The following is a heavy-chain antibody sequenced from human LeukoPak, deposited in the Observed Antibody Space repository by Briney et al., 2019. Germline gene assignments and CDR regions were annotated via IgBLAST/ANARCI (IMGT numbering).Heavy chain of an antibody. CDR1: GYSFTSYW. D-gene: IGHD2-2*01. CDR2: IYPGDSDT. Sequence: GESLKISCKGSGYSFTSYWISWVRQMPGKGLEWMGIIYPGDSDTRYSPSFQGQVTISADKSISTAYLQWSSLKASDTAMYYCARHRSRYCSSTSCYGPYYFDYWGQGTLVTVSS. CDR3: ARHRSRYCSSTSCYGPYYFDY. J-gene: IGHJ4*02. V-gene: IGHV5-51*01.